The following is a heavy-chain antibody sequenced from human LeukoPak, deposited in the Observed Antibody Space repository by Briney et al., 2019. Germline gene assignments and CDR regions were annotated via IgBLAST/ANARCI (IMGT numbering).Heavy chain of an antibody. CDR3: ASHTATALRYLPL. CDR2: ISGSTKII. J-gene: IGHJ2*01. CDR1: EFTFSDYY. V-gene: IGHV3-11*01. Sequence: GGSLRLSCAASEFTFSDYYMSWIRQAPGKGLEWVSYISGSTKIIYYADSVKGRFTISRDNANNSLFLQMNNLGADDTAVYYCASHTATALRYLPLWGRGTLVTVSS. D-gene: IGHD3-9*01.